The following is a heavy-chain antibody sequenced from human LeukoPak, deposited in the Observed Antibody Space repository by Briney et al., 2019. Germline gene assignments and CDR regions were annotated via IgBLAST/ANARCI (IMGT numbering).Heavy chain of an antibody. CDR3: ARVGSSGXHXFDF. D-gene: IGHD3-10*01. CDR1: GFIFSSYS. Sequence: GGSLRLSCAVSGFIFSSYSMNWVRQAPGKGLEWVSYISSSSSSIDYADSVRGRFTISRDNARNSLYLHMNSLRDEDTAVYYCARVGSSGXHXFDFWGQGTLVRVSS. V-gene: IGHV3-48*02. CDR2: ISSSSSSI. J-gene: IGHJ4*02.